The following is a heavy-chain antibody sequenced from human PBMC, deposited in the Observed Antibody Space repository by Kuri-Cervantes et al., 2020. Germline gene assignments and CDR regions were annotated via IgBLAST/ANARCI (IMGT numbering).Heavy chain of an antibody. J-gene: IGHJ5*02. D-gene: IGHD3-22*01. CDR3: ASWGRLGDYYDSSGFP. CDR2: IYYSGST. V-gene: IGHV4-39*01. Sequence: SETLSLTCTVSGGSISSSSYYWGWIRQPPGKGLEWIGSIYYSGSTYYNPSLKSRVTISVDTSKNQFSLKLSPVTAADTAVYYCASWGRLGDYYDSSGFPWGQGTLVTVSS. CDR1: GGSISSSSYY.